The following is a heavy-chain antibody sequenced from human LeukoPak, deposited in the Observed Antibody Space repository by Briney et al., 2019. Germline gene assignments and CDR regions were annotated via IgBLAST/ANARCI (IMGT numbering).Heavy chain of an antibody. J-gene: IGHJ4*02. CDR3: ARRPHYYDSSGYPN. CDR2: INHSGST. CDR1: GWSFSGYY. V-gene: IGHV4-34*01. D-gene: IGHD3-22*01. Sequence: SETLSLTCAVYGWSFSGYYWSWIRQPPGKGLEWIGEINHSGSTNYNPPLKSRVTISVDTSKNQFSLKLSSVTAADTAVYYCARRPHYYDSSGYPNWGQGTLVTVSS.